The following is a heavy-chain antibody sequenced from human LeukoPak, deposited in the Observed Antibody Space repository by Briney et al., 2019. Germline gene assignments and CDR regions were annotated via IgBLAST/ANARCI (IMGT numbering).Heavy chain of an antibody. D-gene: IGHD3-22*01. Sequence: PGRSLRLSCAASGFTFSNYVMNWVRQAPGKGLEWVLTIDANAVGTYYADSVKGRFTISRDNSKNTLYLQMSSLRAEDTAVYYCAKRVQYDDSHYCIFDYWGQGTLVTVTS. J-gene: IGHJ4*02. CDR3: AKRVQYDDSHYCIFDY. CDR1: GFTFSNYV. V-gene: IGHV3-23*01. CDR2: IDANAVGT.